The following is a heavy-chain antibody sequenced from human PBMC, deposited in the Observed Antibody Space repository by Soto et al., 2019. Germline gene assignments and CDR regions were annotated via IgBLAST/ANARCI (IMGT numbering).Heavy chain of an antibody. CDR1: GDSISSYY. V-gene: IGHV4-59*01. CDR2: LYYGRSA. CDR3: ALRSMAVVPEY. Sequence: QVQLQESGPGLVKPSETLSLTCAVSGDSISSYYCMWIRQPPGKGLESIGYLYYGRSANYNPSLKSRVTLSVDTSTNQCALTLSSMTAADTVVYCFALRSMAVVPEYWGQGTLVTVSS. J-gene: IGHJ4*02. D-gene: IGHD3-22*01.